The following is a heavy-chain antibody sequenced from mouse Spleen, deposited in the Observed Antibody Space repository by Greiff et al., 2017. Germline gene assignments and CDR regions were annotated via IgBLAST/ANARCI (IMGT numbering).Heavy chain of an antibody. CDR3: AREEGDY. Sequence: VKLQESGPELVKPGASVKISCKASGYAFSSSWMNWVKQRPGQGLEWIGRIYPGDGDTNYNGKFKGKATLTADKSSSTAYMQLSSLTSVDSAVYFCAREEGDYWGQGTTLTVSS. CDR2: IYPGDGDT. V-gene: IGHV1-82*01. CDR1: GYAFSSSW. J-gene: IGHJ2*01.